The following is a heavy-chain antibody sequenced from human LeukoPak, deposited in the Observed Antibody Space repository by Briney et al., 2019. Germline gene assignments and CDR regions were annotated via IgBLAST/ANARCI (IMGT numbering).Heavy chain of an antibody. CDR2: ISWDDGTT. V-gene: IGHV3-43*01. Sequence: PGGSLRLSCEASGFTFDDYTMHWVRQSPGKGLEWVSLISWDDGTTYYADSVRGRFTISRDNSKNSLYLQMNSLRTEDTALYYCAKDRGYYYDSSAYGSYFDYWGQGTLVTVSS. CDR3: AKDRGYYYDSSAYGSYFDY. J-gene: IGHJ4*02. CDR1: GFTFDDYT. D-gene: IGHD3-22*01.